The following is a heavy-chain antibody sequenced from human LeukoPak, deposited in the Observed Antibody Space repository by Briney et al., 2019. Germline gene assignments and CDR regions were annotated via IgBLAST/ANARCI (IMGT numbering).Heavy chain of an antibody. V-gene: IGHV3-7*01. CDR3: ARGAGGSGTASDY. CDR2: IKQDGSEK. CDR1: GFTFSSYW. J-gene: IGHJ4*02. D-gene: IGHD3-10*01. Sequence: PGGSLRLSCAASGFTFSSYWMSWVRQAPGKGLEWVANIKQDGSEKYYVDSVKGRFTISRDNAKNPLYLQMNSLRAEDTAVYYCARGAGGSGTASDYWGQGTLVTVSS.